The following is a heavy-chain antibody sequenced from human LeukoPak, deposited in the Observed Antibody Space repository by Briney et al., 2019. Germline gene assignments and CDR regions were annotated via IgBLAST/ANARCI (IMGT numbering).Heavy chain of an antibody. Sequence: GGSLRLSCAASGFTFSSYGMHWVRQAPGKGLEWVAVISYDGSNKYYADSVKGRFTISRDNSKNTLYLQMNSLRAEDTAVYYCAKAGGRGIQLWQNFDYWGQGTLVTVSS. CDR1: GFTFSSYG. CDR3: AKAGGRGIQLWQNFDY. J-gene: IGHJ4*02. CDR2: ISYDGSNK. V-gene: IGHV3-30*18. D-gene: IGHD5-18*01.